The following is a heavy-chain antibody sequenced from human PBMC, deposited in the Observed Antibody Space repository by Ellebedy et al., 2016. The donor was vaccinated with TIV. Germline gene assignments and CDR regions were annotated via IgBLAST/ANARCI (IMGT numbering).Heavy chain of an antibody. V-gene: IGHV3-23*01. CDR3: ARTGYGYHGMDV. Sequence: PGGSLRLSCAASGFPFESYAMNWVRQAPGKGLEWVSGISLSGRSTYHANSVKGRFTISRDNSRKTVYLQMDSLRAEDTAVYYCARTGYGYHGMDVWGQGTTVSVSS. J-gene: IGHJ6*02. D-gene: IGHD5-12*01. CDR2: ISLSGRST. CDR1: GFPFESYA.